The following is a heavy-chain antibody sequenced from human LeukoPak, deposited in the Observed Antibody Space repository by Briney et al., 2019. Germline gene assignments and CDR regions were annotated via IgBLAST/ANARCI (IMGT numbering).Heavy chain of an antibody. J-gene: IGHJ6*02. CDR3: AREWGRPLTYYYYGMDV. D-gene: IGHD1-26*01. V-gene: IGHV4-31*03. CDR1: GGSISSGTHY. CDR2: IYYTGIT. Sequence: PSETLSLTCSVSGGSISSGTHYYNWIRQRPGKGLEWIGYIYYTGITSYNPSLKSRVTMSVDTSLNQVSLNVDSLTAADTAVYYCAREWGRPLTYYYYGMDVWGQGTTVTVSS.